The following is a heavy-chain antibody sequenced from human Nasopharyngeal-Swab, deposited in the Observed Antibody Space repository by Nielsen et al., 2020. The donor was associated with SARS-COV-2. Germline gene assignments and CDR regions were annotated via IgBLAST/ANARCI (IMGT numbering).Heavy chain of an antibody. V-gene: IGHV4-61*02. Sequence: SETLSLTCTVSGGSISSGSYYWSWIRQPAGKGLEWIGRMYTSGSTTDNPSLKSRVTISVDTSKNQLSLKLSSVTAADTAVYYCARGQATGLVVVTSSGYFDLWGRGTLVTVSS. J-gene: IGHJ2*01. CDR3: ARGQATGLVVVTSSGYFDL. D-gene: IGHD2-21*02. CDR2: MYTSGST. CDR1: GGSISSGSYY.